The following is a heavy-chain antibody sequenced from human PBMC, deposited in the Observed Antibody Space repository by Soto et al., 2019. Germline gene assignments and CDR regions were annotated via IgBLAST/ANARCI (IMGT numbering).Heavy chain of an antibody. CDR3: ARDKYPYGGNSGVDY. D-gene: IGHD4-17*01. CDR2: IISSSSYT. V-gene: IGHV3-11*06. Sequence: GVTLSLSWAPAGLTFSDCYMSWIRQAPWKGLEWVSYIISSSSYTNYADSVKGRFTISRDNAKNSLYLQMNSLRAEDTAVYYCARDKYPYGGNSGVDYWGQGT. J-gene: IGHJ4*02. CDR1: GLTFSDCY.